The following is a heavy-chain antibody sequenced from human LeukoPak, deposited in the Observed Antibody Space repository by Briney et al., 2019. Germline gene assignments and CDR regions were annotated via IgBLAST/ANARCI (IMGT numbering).Heavy chain of an antibody. CDR1: GFIFSSYW. J-gene: IGHJ6*03. D-gene: IGHD3-10*01. CDR2: ISSSSSTI. V-gene: IGHV3-48*01. Sequence: GGSLRLSCAASGFIFSSYWMTWVRQAPGKGLEWVSYISSSSSTIYYADSVKGRFTISRDNAKNSLYLQMNSLRAEDTAVYYCARVTHLLGGGSGSEPHYYYYYYMDVWGKGATVTVSS. CDR3: ARVTHLLGGGSGSEPHYYYYYYMDV.